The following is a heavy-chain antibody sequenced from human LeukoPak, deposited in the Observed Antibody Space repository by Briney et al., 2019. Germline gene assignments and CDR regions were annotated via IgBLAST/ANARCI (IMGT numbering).Heavy chain of an antibody. CDR3: ARAHLVAAAGYNWFDP. CDR1: GYTFTGFY. V-gene: IGHV1-2*02. Sequence: SVKVSCKASGYTFTGFYMHWVRQAPGQGLEWMGWINPNSGGTNYAQKFQGRVTMTRDTSISTAYMELSRLRSDDTAVYYCARAHLVAAAGYNWFDPWGQGTLVTVSS. D-gene: IGHD6-13*01. J-gene: IGHJ5*02. CDR2: INPNSGGT.